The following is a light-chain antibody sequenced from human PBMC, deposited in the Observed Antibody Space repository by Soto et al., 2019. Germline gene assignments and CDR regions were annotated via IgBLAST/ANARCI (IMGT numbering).Light chain of an antibody. CDR2: EDS. CDR1: SSDAGHYNF. J-gene: IGLJ3*02. Sequence: QSALTQPASVSGSPGQSITISCTGTSSDAGHYNFVSWYQQHPGKAPKVIIYEDSTRPSGVSNRSSGSKSGNTASLTISGLQAEDEADYYCCSYAGSSTSWVFGGGTKVTVL. CDR3: CSYAGSSTSWV. V-gene: IGLV2-23*01.